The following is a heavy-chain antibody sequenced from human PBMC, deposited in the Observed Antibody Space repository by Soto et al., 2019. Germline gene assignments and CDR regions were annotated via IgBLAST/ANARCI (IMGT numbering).Heavy chain of an antibody. V-gene: IGHV4-59*08. Sequence: PSETLSLTCTVSGGSISGYYWAWVRQPPERGLEWIGFIYYDGTISSNPSLNSRVTLSVDTSKNQFSLKLNSVAAADTAIYFCTRRSRWYYYGTASYYNLWFDSWGQGTLVTVSS. CDR3: TRRSRWYYYGTASYYNLWFDS. D-gene: IGHD3-10*01. J-gene: IGHJ5*01. CDR1: GGSISGYY. CDR2: IYYDGTI.